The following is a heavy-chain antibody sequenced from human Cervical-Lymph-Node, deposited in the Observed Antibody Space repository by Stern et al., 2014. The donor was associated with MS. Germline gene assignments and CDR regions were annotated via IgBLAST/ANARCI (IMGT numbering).Heavy chain of an antibody. CDR3: ASSYTGWDNPYRFYGMDV. J-gene: IGHJ6*02. CDR2: IIPMSGKA. V-gene: IGHV1-69*01. CDR1: GGTFYRFA. D-gene: IGHD6-19*01. Sequence: QLVVYGAEVKRPGSSVNVFCKASGGTFYRFAFSWVRQAPGQGLGWKGGIIPMSGKASYAQKYQDRVKMNEDEYTSTAYTEMSSLRSEGAAVYYCASSYTGWDNPYRFYGMDVWGQGTAVTVSS.